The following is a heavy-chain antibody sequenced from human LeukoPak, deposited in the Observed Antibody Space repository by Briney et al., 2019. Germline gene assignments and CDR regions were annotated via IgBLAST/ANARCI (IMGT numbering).Heavy chain of an antibody. CDR2: ISSSSSTI. V-gene: IGHV3-48*04. CDR1: GFTFNSYS. Sequence: GGSLRLPCAASGFTFNSYSMNWVRQAPGKGLEWISDISSSSSTIYYADSVKGRFTISRDNAKNSLYLQMNSLRAEDTAVYYCAKGTTGYSSTDAFDIWGQGTMVTVSS. CDR3: AKGTTGYSSTDAFDI. J-gene: IGHJ3*02. D-gene: IGHD6-13*01.